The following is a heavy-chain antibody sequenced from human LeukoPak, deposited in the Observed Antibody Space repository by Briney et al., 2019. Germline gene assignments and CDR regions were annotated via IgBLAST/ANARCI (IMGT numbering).Heavy chain of an antibody. J-gene: IGHJ6*03. D-gene: IGHD2-15*01. CDR2: KWFYGTSE. V-gene: IGHV3-33*01. CDR1: GFTFNSHG. CDR3: ARDFGGASCSGGSCHHHYYMDV. Sequence: PGGSLRLSCAASGFTFNSHGLHGLRQAPPKGLAGVAGKWFYGTSEYYADSVKGRFTISGDKSKNTLDLQMNSLRVEDTAVYYCARDFGGASCSGGSCHHHYYMDVWGKGTTVTVSS.